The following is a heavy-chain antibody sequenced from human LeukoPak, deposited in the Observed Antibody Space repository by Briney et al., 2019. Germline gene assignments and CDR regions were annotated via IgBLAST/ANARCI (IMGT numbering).Heavy chain of an antibody. Sequence: PGGSLRLSCAASGFTFSSYAMHWVRQAPGKGPEYVSAISSNGGSTYYANSVKGRFTISRDNSKNTLYLQMGSLRAEDMAVYYCARGHSSGWFDYWGQGTLVTVSS. J-gene: IGHJ4*02. CDR1: GFTFSSYA. D-gene: IGHD6-19*01. CDR2: ISSNGGST. V-gene: IGHV3-64*01. CDR3: ARGHSSGWFDY.